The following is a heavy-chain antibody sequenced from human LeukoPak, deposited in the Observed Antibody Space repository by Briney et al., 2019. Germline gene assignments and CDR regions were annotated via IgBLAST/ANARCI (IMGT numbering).Heavy chain of an antibody. Sequence: SETLSLTCTVSGGSITSYYWSWIRQPPGKGLEWIGYIYYSGNTNYSPSLKSRVTTSVDTSKNQFSLNLSSVTAADTATYYCARHIGYCSTTTCQPGFHPWGQGALVTVSS. CDR3: ARHIGYCSTTTCQPGFHP. V-gene: IGHV4-59*08. CDR2: IYYSGNT. D-gene: IGHD2-2*01. CDR1: GGSITSYY. J-gene: IGHJ5*02.